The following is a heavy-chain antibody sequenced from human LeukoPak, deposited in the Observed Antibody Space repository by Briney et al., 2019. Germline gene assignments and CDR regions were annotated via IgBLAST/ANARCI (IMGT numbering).Heavy chain of an antibody. Sequence: GGSLRLSCTASGFTFSSYGMHWVRQAPGKGLEWVAVIWFDGSNKYYADSVKGRLTISRDNSKSTLYLKMNSLRAEDTAVYYCAKAVAATGHYYFGMDVWGQGTTFTVSS. CDR3: AKAVAATGHYYFGMDV. V-gene: IGHV3-33*06. J-gene: IGHJ6*02. CDR1: GFTFSSYG. CDR2: IWFDGSNK. D-gene: IGHD6-19*01.